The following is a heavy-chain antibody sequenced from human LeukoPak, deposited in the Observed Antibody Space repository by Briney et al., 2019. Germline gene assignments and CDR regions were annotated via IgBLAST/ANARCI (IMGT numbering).Heavy chain of an antibody. CDR3: ARGLYTAMVT. CDR1: GGSISSSSYY. V-gene: IGHV4-39*01. CDR2: IYYSGST. D-gene: IGHD5-18*01. J-gene: IGHJ5*02. Sequence: SETLSLTCTVSGGSISSSSYYWGWIRQPPGKGLEWIGSIYYSGSTYYNPSLKSRVTISVDTSKNQFSLKLSSVTAADTAVYYCARGLYTAMVTWGQGTLVTVSS.